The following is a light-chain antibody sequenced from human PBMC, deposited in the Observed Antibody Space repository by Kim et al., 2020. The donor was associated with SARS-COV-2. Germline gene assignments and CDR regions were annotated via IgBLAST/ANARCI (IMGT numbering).Light chain of an antibody. J-gene: IGKJ2*01. Sequence: EIVMTQSPGTLSVSPGERATLSCRASQSVGTNLAWYHHKPAQPPRLLIYGASTRAPDVPGRFSGTGSVTDFTHTVSSLQSEEFAVYYCLQYKDWPPWDTLGQGTTLEI. CDR1: QSVGTN. CDR3: LQYKDWPPWDT. V-gene: IGKV3-15*01. CDR2: GAS.